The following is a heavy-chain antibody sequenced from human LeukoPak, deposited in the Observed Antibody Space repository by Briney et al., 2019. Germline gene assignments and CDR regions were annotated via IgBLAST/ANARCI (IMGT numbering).Heavy chain of an antibody. V-gene: IGHV1-18*01. CDR2: ISAYNGNT. CDR3: ARRGYYDSSGYSFGH. D-gene: IGHD3-22*01. CDR1: GYTFTSYG. Sequence: EASVKVSCKASGYTFTSYGISWVRQAPGQGLEWMGWISAYNGNTNYAQKLQGRVTMTTDTSTSTAYMELRSLRSDDTAVYYCARRGYYDSSGYSFGHWGQGTLVTVSS. J-gene: IGHJ4*02.